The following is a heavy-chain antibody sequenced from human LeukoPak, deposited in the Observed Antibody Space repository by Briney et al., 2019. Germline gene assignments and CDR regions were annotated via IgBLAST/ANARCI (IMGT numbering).Heavy chain of an antibody. CDR1: GYTFTDYY. CDR2: INPNSGDT. CDR3: ARDGGFDY. Sequence: ASVKVSCRASGYTFTDYYMHWVRQAPGQGLEWMGWINPNSGDTNYAQKFQGRATMTRDTSITTVYMEVSSLRSDDTALYYCARDGGFDYWGQGTPVIVSS. V-gene: IGHV1-2*02. D-gene: IGHD3-3*01. J-gene: IGHJ4*02.